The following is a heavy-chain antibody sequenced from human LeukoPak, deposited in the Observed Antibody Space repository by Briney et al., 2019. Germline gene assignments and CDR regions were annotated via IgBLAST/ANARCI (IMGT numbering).Heavy chain of an antibody. CDR2: ISSSSSYI. J-gene: IGHJ4*02. CDR3: ARGYYSSSRIDY. Sequence: GGSLRLSCAASGFTFSSYSMSWVRQAPGKGLEWVSSISSSSSYIFYADSVKGRFTISRDNAENTLYMRMNSLRPEDTAVYYCARGYYSSSRIDYWGQGTLVTVSS. CDR1: GFTFSSYS. D-gene: IGHD6-13*01. V-gene: IGHV3-21*01.